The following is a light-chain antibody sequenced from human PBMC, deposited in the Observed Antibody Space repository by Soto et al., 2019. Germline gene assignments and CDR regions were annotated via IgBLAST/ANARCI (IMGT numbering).Light chain of an antibody. CDR1: QSISSN. CDR3: QQYNHWWT. Sequence: EIVMTQSPATLYVSPGERATLSCRASQSISSNCAWYQQKPGQAPRLLIYGASTRATGIPARFSGSESGTEFTLTISSLQSEDVAVYYCQQYNHWWTFGQGTKVEIK. J-gene: IGKJ1*01. CDR2: GAS. V-gene: IGKV3-15*01.